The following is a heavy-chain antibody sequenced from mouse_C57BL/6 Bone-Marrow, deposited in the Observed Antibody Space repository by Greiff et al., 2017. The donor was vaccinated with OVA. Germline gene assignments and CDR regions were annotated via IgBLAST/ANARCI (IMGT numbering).Heavy chain of an antibody. V-gene: IGHV2-6*01. CDR3: AREAYYSPYWYFDV. J-gene: IGHJ1*03. CDR2: IWGVGST. Sequence: QVQLKESGPGLVAPSQSLSITCTVSGFSLTSYGVDWVRQSPGKGLEWLGVIWGVGSTNYNSALKSRLSISKDNSKSQVFLKRNSLQTDDTAMYYCAREAYYSPYWYFDVWGTGTTVTVSS. CDR1: GFSLTSYG. D-gene: IGHD2-12*01.